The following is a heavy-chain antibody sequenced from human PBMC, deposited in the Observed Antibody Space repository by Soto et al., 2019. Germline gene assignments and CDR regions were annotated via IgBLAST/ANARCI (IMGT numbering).Heavy chain of an antibody. J-gene: IGHJ6*02. V-gene: IGHV3-7*01. CDR2: IKPDGSAK. CDR3: ARSSGRLTRYGMDV. Sequence: PGGSLRLSCAASGFIFSSYYMNWVRQAPGKGLEWVANIKPDGSAKNYVDSVKGRFTISRDNAKNSVYLQMNSLRAEDTAVYYCARSSGRLTRYGMDVWGQGTTVTVSS. CDR1: GFIFSSYY. D-gene: IGHD3-10*01.